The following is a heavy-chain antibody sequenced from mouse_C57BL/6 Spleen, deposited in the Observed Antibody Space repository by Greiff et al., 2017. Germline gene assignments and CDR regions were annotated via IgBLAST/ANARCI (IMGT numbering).Heavy chain of an antibody. D-gene: IGHD2-3*01. V-gene: IGHV1-82*01. CDR1: GYAFSSSW. Sequence: QVQLQQSGPELAKPGASVKISCKASGYAFSSSWMNWVKQRPGKGLEWIGRIYPGDGDTNYNGKFKGKATLTAGKSSSTAYMQLSSLTAEDSAVYFCASWPLYDGYYFWGQGTTLTVSS. J-gene: IGHJ2*01. CDR2: IYPGDGDT. CDR3: ASWPLYDGYYF.